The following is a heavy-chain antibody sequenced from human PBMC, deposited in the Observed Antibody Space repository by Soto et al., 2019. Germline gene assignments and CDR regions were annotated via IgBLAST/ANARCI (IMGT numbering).Heavy chain of an antibody. J-gene: IGHJ6*02. Sequence: QLQLQESGPGLLKPSETLSLTCTVSGGSISGSSHFWGWIRQPPGKGLEWIGSIYYSGTTYYNPSRESRVTISVDTSKNQFSLKMSSVTAADTAVYYYARHPPNRFEPRLEYYGMDVWGQGTTVTVSS. CDR3: ARHPPNRFEPRLEYYGMDV. D-gene: IGHD3-16*01. CDR1: GGSISGSSHF. V-gene: IGHV4-39*01. CDR2: IYYSGTT.